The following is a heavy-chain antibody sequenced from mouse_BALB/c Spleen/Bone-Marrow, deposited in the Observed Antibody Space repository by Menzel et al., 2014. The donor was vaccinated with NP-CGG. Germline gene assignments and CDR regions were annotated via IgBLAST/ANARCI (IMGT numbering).Heavy chain of an antibody. CDR1: GFTFTDYY. J-gene: IGHJ4*01. V-gene: IGHV7-3*02. Sequence: EVNVVESGGGLVQPGGSLRLSCTTSGFTFTDYYMSWVRQPPGKALEWLAFIRNKAYGYTTEYSASVRGRFTISSDNSQSILYLQMNTLRAEDSATYYCARFPMDYWGQGTSVTVSS. CDR2: IRNKAYGYTT. CDR3: ARFPMDY.